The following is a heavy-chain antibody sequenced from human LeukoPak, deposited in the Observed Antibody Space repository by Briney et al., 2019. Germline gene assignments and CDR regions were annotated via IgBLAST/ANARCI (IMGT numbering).Heavy chain of an antibody. J-gene: IGHJ4*02. V-gene: IGHV1-18*01. CDR1: GYTFTSYD. CDR2: MNPNSGNT. CDR3: ARAIYSSGWYQLDYFDY. Sequence: ASVKVSCKASGYTFTSYDINWVRQATGQGLEWMGWMNPNSGNTNYAQKLQGRVTMTTDTSTSTAYMELRSLRSDDTAVYYCARAIYSSGWYQLDYFDYWGQGTLVTVSS. D-gene: IGHD6-19*01.